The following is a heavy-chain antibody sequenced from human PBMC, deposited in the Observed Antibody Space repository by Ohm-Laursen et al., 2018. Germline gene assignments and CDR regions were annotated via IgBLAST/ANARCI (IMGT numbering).Heavy chain of an antibody. CDR2: INPSGGST. CDR1: GYTFTSYY. CDR3: ARALHGDYTQPFYGMDV. J-gene: IGHJ6*02. V-gene: IGHV1-46*01. D-gene: IGHD4-17*01. Sequence: ASVKVSYKASGYTFTSYYMHWVRQAPGQGLEWMGIINPSGGSTSYAQKFQGRVTMTRDTSTSTVYMELSSLRSEDTAVYYCARALHGDYTQPFYGMDVWGQGTTVTVSS.